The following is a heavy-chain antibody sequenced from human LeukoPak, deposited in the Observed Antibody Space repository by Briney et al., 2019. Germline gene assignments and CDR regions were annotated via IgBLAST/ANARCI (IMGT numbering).Heavy chain of an antibody. CDR3: AKSITMIVVVIPPFDY. Sequence: PGGSLRLSCAASGFTFSSYAMSWVRQAPGKGLEWVSAISGSGGSTYYADPVKGRFTISRDNSKNTLYLQMNSLRAEDTAVYYCAKSITMIVVVIPPFDYWGQGTLVTVSS. J-gene: IGHJ4*02. CDR2: ISGSGGST. D-gene: IGHD3-22*01. V-gene: IGHV3-23*01. CDR1: GFTFSSYA.